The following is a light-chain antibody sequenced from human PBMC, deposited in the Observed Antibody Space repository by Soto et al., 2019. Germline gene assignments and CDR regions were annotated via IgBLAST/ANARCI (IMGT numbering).Light chain of an antibody. CDR2: GAS. J-gene: IGKJ1*01. CDR3: QQYNQWLGT. V-gene: IGKV3-15*01. Sequence: EMVLTQSPATLSVSQGESPTLSCGANQSISSNLAWYQQKPGQSPRLLIYGASSRATGVPVRFSGSGSGVDFTLTISGLQSEDFAVYPCQQYNQWLGTFGQGTKVDIK. CDR1: QSISSN.